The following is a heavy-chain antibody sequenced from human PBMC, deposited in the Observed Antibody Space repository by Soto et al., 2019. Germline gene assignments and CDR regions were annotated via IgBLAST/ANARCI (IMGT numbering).Heavy chain of an antibody. D-gene: IGHD3-9*01. CDR1: GFTFSSYE. Sequence: XVSLRLSCAPSGFTFSSYEMNWVRQAPGKGLEWVSYISVSGTMRFYADAVKGRFTISRDNTKNILYLQMNSLRAEDTALYYCATAGLTGTVWGQGTTVTVSS. V-gene: IGHV3-48*03. J-gene: IGHJ6*02. CDR3: ATAGLTGTV. CDR2: ISVSGTMR.